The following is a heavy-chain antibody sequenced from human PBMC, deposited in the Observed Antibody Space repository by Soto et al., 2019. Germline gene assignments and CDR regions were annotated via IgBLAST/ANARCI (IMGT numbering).Heavy chain of an antibody. V-gene: IGHV3-23*01. Sequence: GGSLRLSCAASGFTFSSFAMSWVRQAPGKGLEWVSAISGSGGSTYYADSVKGRFTISRDNSKNTLYLQMNSLRAEDTVVYYCAKEGLHEPYYYYYYMDVWGKGTTVTVSS. D-gene: IGHD4-4*01. CDR2: ISGSGGST. CDR3: AKEGLHEPYYYYYYMDV. J-gene: IGHJ6*03. CDR1: GFTFSSFA.